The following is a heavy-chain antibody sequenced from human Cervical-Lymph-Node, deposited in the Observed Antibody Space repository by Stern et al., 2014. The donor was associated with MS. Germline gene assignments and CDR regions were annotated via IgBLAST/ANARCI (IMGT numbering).Heavy chain of an antibody. CDR2: IWYDGSKK. Sequence: DQLVESGGGVVQPGRSLRLSCAASGFTFSTHGMHWVRQAPGKGLEWVAVIWYDGSKKYYADSVKGRFTISRANSKNTLYLQMNSLRAEDTAVYYCAAGDSGSYHFDYWGQGTLVTVSS. J-gene: IGHJ4*02. V-gene: IGHV3-33*01. D-gene: IGHD1-26*01. CDR1: GFTFSTHG. CDR3: AAGDSGSYHFDY.